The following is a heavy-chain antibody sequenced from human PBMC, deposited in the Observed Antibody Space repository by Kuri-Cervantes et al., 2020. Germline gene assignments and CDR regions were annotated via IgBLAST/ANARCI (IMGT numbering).Heavy chain of an antibody. CDR1: GGSFRGYY. CDR2: INHSGST. J-gene: IGHJ3*02. Sequence: GSLRLSCAVYGGSFRGYYWSWIRQPPGKGLEWIGEINHSGSTNYNPSLKSRVTISIDKSKSQFSLKLSSVTAADTAVYYCARQNYYDSSGGGAFDIWGQGTMVTVSS. CDR3: ARQNYYDSSGGGAFDI. V-gene: IGHV4-34*01. D-gene: IGHD3-22*01.